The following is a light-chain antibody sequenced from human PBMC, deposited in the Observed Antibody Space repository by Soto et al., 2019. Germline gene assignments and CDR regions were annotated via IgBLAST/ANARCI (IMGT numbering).Light chain of an antibody. CDR3: MQALQTPT. V-gene: IGKV2-28*01. CDR1: QSLLHSNGYNY. CDR2: LGS. J-gene: IGKJ4*01. Sequence: DIVMTQSPLSLPVTPGEPASISCRSSQSLLHSNGYNYLDWYLQKPGQSPQLLIYLGSNRASGXPXXVSGSGSGTDFTLKISRVEAEDVGVYYCMQALQTPTFGGGTKVEIK.